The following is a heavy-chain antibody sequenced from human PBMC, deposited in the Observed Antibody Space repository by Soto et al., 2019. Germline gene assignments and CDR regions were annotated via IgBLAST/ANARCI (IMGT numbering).Heavy chain of an antibody. D-gene: IGHD4-17*01. V-gene: IGHV1-69*08. J-gene: IGHJ4*02. CDR1: GGTFSSYT. CDR2: IIPILGIA. CDR3: ARDLVYGGNSWVF. Sequence: QVQLVQSGAEVKKPGSSVKVSCKASGGTFSSYTISWVRQAPGQGLEWMGRIIPILGIANYAQKFQGRVTITADKSTSTAYMELSSLRSEDTAVYYCARDLVYGGNSWVFWGQGTLVTVSS.